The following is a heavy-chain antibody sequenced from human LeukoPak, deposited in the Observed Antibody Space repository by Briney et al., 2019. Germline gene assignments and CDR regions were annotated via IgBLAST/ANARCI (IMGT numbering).Heavy chain of an antibody. CDR2: IHDDGIVT. V-gene: IGHV3-7*01. J-gene: IGHJ4*02. CDR3: ARGRGWVDH. Sequence: GGSLRLSCAASGFTFTVYAMSWFRQTPGKGREWVANIHDDGIVTHYVDSVKGRFTISRDNARNSVYLQLNSLRGEDTALYYCARGRGWVDHWGQGTLVTVSS. D-gene: IGHD3-16*01. CDR1: GFTFTVYA.